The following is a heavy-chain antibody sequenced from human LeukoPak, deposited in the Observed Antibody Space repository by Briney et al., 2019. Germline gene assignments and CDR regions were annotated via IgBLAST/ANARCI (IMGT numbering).Heavy chain of an antibody. CDR1: GFTFSSYG. D-gene: IGHD3-3*01. J-gene: IGHJ4*02. CDR2: IWYDGSNK. CDR3: AKDSSNYDFWSGYYGIDY. V-gene: IGHV3-33*06. Sequence: PGRSLRLSCAASGFTFSSYGMHWVRQAPGKGLEWVAVIWYDGSNKYYADSVKGRFTISRDNSKNTLYLQMNSLRAEDTAVYYCAKDSSNYDFWSGYYGIDYWGQGTLVTVSS.